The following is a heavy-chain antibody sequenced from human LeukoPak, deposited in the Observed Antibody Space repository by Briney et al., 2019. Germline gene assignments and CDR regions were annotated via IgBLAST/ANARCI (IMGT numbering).Heavy chain of an antibody. CDR3: TRRYCCGGNCYYFDS. Sequence: PGGSLRLSCAASGFIFSSYEMNWVRQAPGKGLEWVSYISSGTYTMHYADSVKGRFTISRDNAKNSLYLQMNSLRAEDTAVYYCTRRYCCGGNCYYFDSWGQGTLVTVSS. D-gene: IGHD2-15*01. CDR2: ISSGTYTM. CDR1: GFIFSSYE. J-gene: IGHJ4*02. V-gene: IGHV3-48*03.